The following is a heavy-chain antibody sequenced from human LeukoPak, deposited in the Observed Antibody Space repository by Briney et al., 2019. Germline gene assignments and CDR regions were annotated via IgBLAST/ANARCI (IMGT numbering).Heavy chain of an antibody. CDR2: INPNTCGT. CDR3: ARDLRGNSMFFDY. Sequence: ASVKVSCKASGYTVTGDYIHWVRQPPGQGLEWMGWINPNTCGTHYAQKFQGRVTMNTDTSISTAYLELSRLSPDDTAVYYCARDLRGNSMFFDYWGQGTLVTVSS. J-gene: IGHJ4*02. V-gene: IGHV1-2*02. CDR1: GYTVTGDY. D-gene: IGHD4-23*01.